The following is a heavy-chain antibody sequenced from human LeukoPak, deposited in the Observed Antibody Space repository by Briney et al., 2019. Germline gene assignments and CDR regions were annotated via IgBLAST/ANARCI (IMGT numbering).Heavy chain of an antibody. Sequence: SQTLSLTCTVSGGSISIGGYYWSWIRQHPGKGLEWIGYIYYSGSTYYNPSLKSRVTISVGTSKNQFSLNLSSVTAADTAVYYCARSRSGVAVPAAIVAFDIWGQGTMVTVSS. CDR1: GGSISIGGYY. J-gene: IGHJ3*02. CDR2: IYYSGST. V-gene: IGHV4-31*03. CDR3: ARSRSGVAVPAAIVAFDI. D-gene: IGHD2-2*01.